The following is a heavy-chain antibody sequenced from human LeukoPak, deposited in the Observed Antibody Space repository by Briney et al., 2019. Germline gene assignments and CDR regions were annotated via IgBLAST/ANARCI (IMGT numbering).Heavy chain of an antibody. CDR2: FSYSGGT. CDR1: GVSISTYY. J-gene: IGHJ4*02. D-gene: IGHD1-26*01. CDR3: ARMYSGTSYYFDY. Sequence: PSETLSLTCSVSGVSISTYYWIWIRQPPAKGLEWMGFFSYSGGTKYNPSLKSRVTMSVDTSKNQFSLKLNSVTAADTAVYHCARMYSGTSYYFDYWGQGTLVTVSS. V-gene: IGHV4-59*01.